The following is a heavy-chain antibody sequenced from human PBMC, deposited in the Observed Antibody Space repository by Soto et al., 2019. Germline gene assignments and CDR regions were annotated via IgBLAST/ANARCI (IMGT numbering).Heavy chain of an antibody. CDR1: GFTFGDYA. Sequence: HPGGSLRLSCTASGFTFGDYAMSWVRQAPGKGLEWVGFIRSKAYGRTTEYAASVKGRFTISRDDSKSIAYLQMNSLKTEDTAVYYCTRVTPSTIPLYSYWGQGTLVTVSS. V-gene: IGHV3-49*04. D-gene: IGHD3-9*01. J-gene: IGHJ4*02. CDR2: IRSKAYGRTT. CDR3: TRVTPSTIPLYSY.